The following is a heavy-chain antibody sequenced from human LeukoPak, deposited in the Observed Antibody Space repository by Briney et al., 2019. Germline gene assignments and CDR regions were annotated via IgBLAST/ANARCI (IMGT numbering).Heavy chain of an antibody. V-gene: IGHV4-34*01. CDR3: ARGLDAVAGTPFDY. CDR1: GGSFSGYY. J-gene: IGHJ4*02. CDR2: INHSGST. Sequence: SETLSLTCAVYGGSFSGYYWSWIRQPPGKGLEWIGEINHSGSTNYNPSLKSRVTISVDTSKNQFSLKLSSVTAADTAVYYCARGLDAVAGTPFDYWDQGTLVTVSS. D-gene: IGHD6-19*01.